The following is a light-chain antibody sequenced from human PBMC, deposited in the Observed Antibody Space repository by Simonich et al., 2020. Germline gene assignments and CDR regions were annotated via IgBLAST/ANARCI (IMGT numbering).Light chain of an antibody. CDR2: WAS. CDR3: QQYYRTPFT. Sequence: DIVMTQSPDSLAVSLVYRATINCKSSQSVLYSSNNKNYLAWYQQKPGQPPKLLIYWASTRESGVPDRFSGSGSGTDFTLTISSLQAEDVAVYYCQQYYRTPFTFGPGPKVDIK. CDR1: QSVLYSSNNKNY. V-gene: IGKV4-1*01. J-gene: IGKJ3*01.